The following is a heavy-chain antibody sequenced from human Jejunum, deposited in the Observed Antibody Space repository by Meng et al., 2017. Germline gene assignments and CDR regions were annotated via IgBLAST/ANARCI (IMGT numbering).Heavy chain of an antibody. CDR3: AKDIKQWVIDGYFDY. D-gene: IGHD6-19*01. J-gene: IGHJ4*02. CDR1: GFIFEDYA. V-gene: IGHV3-9*03. Sequence: SLKISCAASGFIFEDYAMHWVRQAPGKGLEWVAGISWNSDSIGYGDSVKGRFTISRDNTKNSLYLQMNSLRPEDMALYYCAKDIKQWVIDGYFDYWGQGTLVTVSS. CDR2: ISWNSDSI.